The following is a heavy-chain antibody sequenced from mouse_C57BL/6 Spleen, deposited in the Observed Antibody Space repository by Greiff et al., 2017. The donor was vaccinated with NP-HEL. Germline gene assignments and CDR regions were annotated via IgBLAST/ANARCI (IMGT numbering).Heavy chain of an antibody. CDR2: INPNNGGT. J-gene: IGHJ3*01. Sequence: EVQLQQSGPELVKPGASVKISCKASGYTFTDYYMNWVKQSHGKSLEWIGDINPNNGGTSYNQKFKGKATLTVDKSSSTAYMELRSLTSEDSAVYYCARSHYDFVFAYWGQGTLVTVSA. V-gene: IGHV1-26*01. D-gene: IGHD2-4*01. CDR1: GYTFTDYY. CDR3: ARSHYDFVFAY.